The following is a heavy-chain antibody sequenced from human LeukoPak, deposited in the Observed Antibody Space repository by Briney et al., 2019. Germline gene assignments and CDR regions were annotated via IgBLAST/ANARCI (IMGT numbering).Heavy chain of an antibody. D-gene: IGHD1-26*01. V-gene: IGHV1-18*04. CDR3: AREESIGSYQFLHDF. CDR2: ISPYNGNA. Sequence: ASVKVSCKASGYTFTGYYMHWVRQAPGQGLEWMGWISPYNGNAKYLQRLQGRLTMTTDTSTSTAYMEVRSLRSDDTAVYYCAREESIGSYQFLHDFWGQGTLVTVSS. CDR1: GYTFTGYY. J-gene: IGHJ4*02.